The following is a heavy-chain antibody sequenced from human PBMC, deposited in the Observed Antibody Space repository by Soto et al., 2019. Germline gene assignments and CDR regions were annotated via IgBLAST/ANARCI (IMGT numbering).Heavy chain of an antibody. CDR3: ARGPLVGANTHHLFDY. V-gene: IGHV3-48*01. Sequence: GGSLRLSCAASGFTFSSYSMNLVRQAPGKGLEWVSYISSSSSTIYYADSVKGRFTISRDNAKNSLYLQMNSLRAEDTAVYYCARGPLVGANTHHLFDYWGQGT. D-gene: IGHD1-26*01. J-gene: IGHJ4*02. CDR1: GFTFSSYS. CDR2: ISSSSSTI.